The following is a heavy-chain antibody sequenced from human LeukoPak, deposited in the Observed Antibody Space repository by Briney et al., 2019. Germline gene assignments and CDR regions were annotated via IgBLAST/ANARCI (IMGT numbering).Heavy chain of an antibody. V-gene: IGHV1-2*04. J-gene: IGHJ6*02. CDR1: GYTFTGYY. CDR2: INPNSGGT. CDR3: ARMGPVDTVVVPPAAFYYYYGMDV. D-gene: IGHD2-2*01. Sequence: GGSVKVSCKASGYTFTGYYMHWVRQAPGQGLEWMGWINPNSGGTNYAQKFQGWVTMTRDTSISTAYMELSRLRSDDTAVYYCARMGPVDTVVVPPAAFYYYYGMDVWGQGTTVTVSS.